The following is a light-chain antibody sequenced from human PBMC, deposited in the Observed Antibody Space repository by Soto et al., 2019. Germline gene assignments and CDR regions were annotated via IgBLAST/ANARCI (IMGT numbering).Light chain of an antibody. CDR3: QQYNNWWT. V-gene: IGKV3-15*01. CDR1: QSVSNN. CDR2: GAS. J-gene: IGKJ1*01. Sequence: EIVMTQSPATLSVSPGERATLSCRASQSVSNNLAWYQKKPGQAPRLLNYGASTRATGIPARFSGSGSGTEFTLTISSLQSEDFAFYYCQQYNNWWTFGQGTRVDFK.